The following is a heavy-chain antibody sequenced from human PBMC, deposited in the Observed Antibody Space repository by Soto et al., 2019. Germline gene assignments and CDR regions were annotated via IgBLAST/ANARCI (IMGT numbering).Heavy chain of an antibody. CDR2: ISYDGSNK. V-gene: IGHV3-30-3*01. D-gene: IGHD2-2*02. CDR3: ARDCSSTSCYRAFDI. J-gene: IGHJ3*02. CDR1: GFTFSSYA. Sequence: GGSLRLSCAASGFTFSSYAMHWVRQAPGKGLEWVAVISYDGSNKYYADSVKGRFTISRDNSKNTLYLQMNSLRAEDTAVYYCARDCSSTSCYRAFDIWGQGTMVTV.